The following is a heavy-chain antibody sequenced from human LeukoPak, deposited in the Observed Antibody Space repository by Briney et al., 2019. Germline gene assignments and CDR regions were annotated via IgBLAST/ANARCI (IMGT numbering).Heavy chain of an antibody. Sequence: PGGSLRLSCAASGFTFSDYSMNWVRQAPGKGLEWVSSISSSSSYIYYADSVRGRFTISRDNAKNSLDLQMNSLRAEDTAVYYCARDLGTAIFAFDIWGQGTMVTVSS. CDR1: GFTFSDYS. CDR2: ISSSSSYI. V-gene: IGHV3-21*01. CDR3: ARDLGTAIFAFDI. J-gene: IGHJ3*02. D-gene: IGHD2-21*02.